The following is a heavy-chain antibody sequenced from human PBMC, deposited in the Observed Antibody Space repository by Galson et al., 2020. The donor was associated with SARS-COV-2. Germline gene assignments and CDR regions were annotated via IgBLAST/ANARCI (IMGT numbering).Heavy chain of an antibody. Sequence: SVKVSCKASGGTFSSYAISWVRQAPGQGLEWMGGIIPIFGTANYAQKFQGRVTITADESTSTAYMELSSLRSEDTAVYYCARSGWVRGVIAPFSLSAFDYWGQGTLVTVSS. D-gene: IGHD3-10*01. CDR1: GGTFSSYA. CDR3: ARSGWVRGVIAPFSLSAFDY. CDR2: IIPIFGTA. V-gene: IGHV1-69*13. J-gene: IGHJ4*02.